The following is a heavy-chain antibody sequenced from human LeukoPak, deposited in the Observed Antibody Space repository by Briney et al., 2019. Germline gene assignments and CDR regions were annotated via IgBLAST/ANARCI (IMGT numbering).Heavy chain of an antibody. CDR3: ARGAAAVLRYFDWTKYYFDY. D-gene: IGHD3-9*01. CDR2: MNPNSGNT. V-gene: IGHV1-8*02. CDR1: GYTFTSYD. J-gene: IGHJ4*02. Sequence: GASVKVSCKASGYTFTSYDINWVRQATGQGLEWMGWMNPNSGNTGYAQKFQGRVTMTRNTSISTAYMELSSLRSEDTAVYYCARGAAAVLRYFDWTKYYFDYWGQGTLVTVSS.